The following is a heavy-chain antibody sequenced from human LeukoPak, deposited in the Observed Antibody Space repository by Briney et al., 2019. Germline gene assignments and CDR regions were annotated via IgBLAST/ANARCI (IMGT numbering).Heavy chain of an antibody. CDR1: GGSISSSSYY. Sequence: SETLSLTCTVSGGSISSSSYYWGWIRQPPGKGLEWIGSIYYSGSTYYNPSLKSRVTISVDTSKNQFSLKLSSVTAADTAVYYCAVYYYDSSGYFEYWGQGTLVTVSS. J-gene: IGHJ4*02. D-gene: IGHD3-22*01. V-gene: IGHV4-39*01. CDR3: AVYYYDSSGYFEY. CDR2: IYYSGST.